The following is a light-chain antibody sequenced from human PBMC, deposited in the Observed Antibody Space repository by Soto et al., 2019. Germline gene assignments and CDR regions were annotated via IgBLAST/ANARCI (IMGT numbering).Light chain of an antibody. Sequence: EIVMTQSPATLSVSPGERATLSCRASQSVSSNLAWYHQKPGQAPRLLIYGASTRATGIPARFSGSGSGTDFTLTISRLEPEDFAVYYCQQYGSSLYTFGQGTKLEIK. V-gene: IGKV3-15*01. CDR1: QSVSSN. CDR3: QQYGSSLYT. CDR2: GAS. J-gene: IGKJ2*01.